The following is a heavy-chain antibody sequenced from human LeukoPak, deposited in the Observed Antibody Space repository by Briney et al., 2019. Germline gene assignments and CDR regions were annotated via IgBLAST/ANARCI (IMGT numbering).Heavy chain of an antibody. Sequence: GGSLRLSCAASGFTFSSYAMHWVRQAPGKGLEWVAVISYDGSNKYYADSVKGRFTISRGNSKNTLYLQMNSLRAEDTAVYYCARAQRPYYDSSGSTTRGHAFDIWGQGTMVTASS. J-gene: IGHJ3*02. D-gene: IGHD3-22*01. CDR1: GFTFSSYA. V-gene: IGHV3-30*14. CDR2: ISYDGSNK. CDR3: ARAQRPYYDSSGSTTRGHAFDI.